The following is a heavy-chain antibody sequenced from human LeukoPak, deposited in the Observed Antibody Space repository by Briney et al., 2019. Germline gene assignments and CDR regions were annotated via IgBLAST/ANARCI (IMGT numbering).Heavy chain of an antibody. CDR1: GFTFSSYS. V-gene: IGHV3-21*04. CDR3: ARDRPNYYGSDGHYYRRDGDY. J-gene: IGHJ4*02. Sequence: PGGSLRLSCAASGFTFSSYSMNWVRQAPGKGLEWVSSISSSSSYIYYADSVKGRFTISRDNAKNTLYLQMHSLRAEDTAVYYCARDRPNYYGSDGHYYRRDGDYWGRGTLVSVSS. D-gene: IGHD3-22*01. CDR2: ISSSSSYI.